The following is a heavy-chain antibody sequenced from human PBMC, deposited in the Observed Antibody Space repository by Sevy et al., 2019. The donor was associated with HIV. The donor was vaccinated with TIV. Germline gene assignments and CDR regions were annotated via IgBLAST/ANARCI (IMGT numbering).Heavy chain of an antibody. Sequence: GGSLRLSCVTSGFSFSDYHMSWIRLAPGKGLEWISHITSSHGAKVYADSVRGRFDISRDNARKSVYLQMNRLQVEDTATYFCVGRRYRVGHSWSYFFDFWDQGTPVTVSS. J-gene: IGHJ4*02. CDR2: ITSSHGAK. V-gene: IGHV3-11*01. CDR3: VGRRYRVGHSWSYFFDF. CDR1: GFSFSDYH. D-gene: IGHD5-18*01.